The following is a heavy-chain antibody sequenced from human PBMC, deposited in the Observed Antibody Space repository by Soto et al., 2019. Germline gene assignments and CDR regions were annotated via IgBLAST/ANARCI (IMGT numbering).Heavy chain of an antibody. J-gene: IGHJ3*02. V-gene: IGHV3-30-3*01. CDR2: ISYDGSNK. Sequence: QVQLVESGGGVVQPGRSLRLSCVGSGFTFSFYSMHWVRQAPGKGLEWVAAISYDGSNKYYSDSVKGRFTISRDTSKITLYLQMNSLRAEDTAVYYCARDLEEGGTGYSDGFEIWGQGTMVTVSS. CDR3: ARDLEEGGTGYSDGFEI. CDR1: GFTFSFYS. D-gene: IGHD3-9*01.